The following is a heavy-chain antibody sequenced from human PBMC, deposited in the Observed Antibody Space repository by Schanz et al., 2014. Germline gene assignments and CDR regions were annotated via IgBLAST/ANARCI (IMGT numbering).Heavy chain of an antibody. D-gene: IGHD3-9*01. CDR1: GFIFSSYA. J-gene: IGHJ4*02. Sequence: QVQLVESGGGVVQPGRSLRLSCAASGFIFSSYAMHWVRQAPGKGLEWVAVISYDGRNKYYADSVKGRFTISRDNSKTTLSLQMNSLRAEDTAVYYCAKQIHYDILTVTRNWGQGTLVTVSS. CDR2: ISYDGRNK. V-gene: IGHV3-30-3*02. CDR3: AKQIHYDILTVTRN.